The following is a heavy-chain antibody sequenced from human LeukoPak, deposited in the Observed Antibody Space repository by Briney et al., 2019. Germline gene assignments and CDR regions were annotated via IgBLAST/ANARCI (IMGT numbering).Heavy chain of an antibody. V-gene: IGHV3-20*04. CDR3: ARDLGREGAPIFDY. D-gene: IGHD1-26*01. J-gene: IGHJ4*02. CDR1: GFSFNDHG. Sequence: PGWSLRLSCAASGFSFNDHGMNWLRQAPGEGLEWISGISSTSDSTGHVDSVKARFTISRDNARTSLYLHMDRMTDQDTAFYFCARDLGREGAPIFDYWGQGTLVTVSS. CDR2: ISSTSDST.